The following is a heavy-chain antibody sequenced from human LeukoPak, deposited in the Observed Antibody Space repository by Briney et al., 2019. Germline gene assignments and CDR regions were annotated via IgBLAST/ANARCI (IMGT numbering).Heavy chain of an antibody. CDR3: AQEAGWSDY. V-gene: IGHV1-2*02. J-gene: IGHJ4*02. D-gene: IGHD6-19*01. Sequence: GASVKVSCKASGYTFSGYYIHWVRQAPGQGLEWMGWINPNSGGTIYAQKFQGRVTLTRDTSISTLYMELSRLTSDDTAVYYCAQEAGWSDYWGQGTLVTVSS. CDR1: GYTFSGYY. CDR2: INPNSGGT.